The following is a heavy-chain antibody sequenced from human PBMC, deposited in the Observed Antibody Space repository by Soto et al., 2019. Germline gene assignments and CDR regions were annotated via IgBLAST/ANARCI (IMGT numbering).Heavy chain of an antibody. V-gene: IGHV3-9*01. CDR3: AKMVTWDSSGYYQGGFDC. D-gene: IGHD3-22*01. J-gene: IGHJ4*02. Sequence: EMHLVESGGGLVQPGRSLTISCAASGFTFEDYAMHWVRQTPGKGLEWVSGISWNSGNIIYADTVKGRFTISRDNAKNSLYQQMNSLRPEDTAVYYCAKMVTWDSSGYYQGGFDCWGQGTLVTVAS. CDR2: ISWNSGNI. CDR1: GFTFEDYA.